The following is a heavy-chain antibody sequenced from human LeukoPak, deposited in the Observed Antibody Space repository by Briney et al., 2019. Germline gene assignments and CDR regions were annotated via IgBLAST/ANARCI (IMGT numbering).Heavy chain of an antibody. CDR2: VFYNGAT. V-gene: IGHV4-39*07. CDR3: ARDYAGPMSFFGFDI. Sequence: SETLSLTCIVSGGSISSSIYYWAWVRQPPGKGLEWIGTVFYNGATQYSPSLRSRVTISIDTSTNQFSLKLSSVTAADTAVYYCARDYAGPMSFFGFDIWGQGTMVTVSS. J-gene: IGHJ3*02. D-gene: IGHD3-16*01. CDR1: GGSISSSIYY.